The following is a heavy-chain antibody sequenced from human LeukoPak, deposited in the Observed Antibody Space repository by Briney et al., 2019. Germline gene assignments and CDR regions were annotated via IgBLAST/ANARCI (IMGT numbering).Heavy chain of an antibody. Sequence: PGGSLRLSCAASGFRFSNYGMHWVRQAPGKGLEWVTFIRNDGSNTNYADSVKGRFTISRDNSKNTLYVQMSSLRADDTDGYYCARDEVGNAADYWGQGTLVTVSS. J-gene: IGHJ4*02. CDR3: ARDEVGNAADY. CDR2: IRNDGSNT. V-gene: IGHV3-30*02. CDR1: GFRFSNYG. D-gene: IGHD1-14*01.